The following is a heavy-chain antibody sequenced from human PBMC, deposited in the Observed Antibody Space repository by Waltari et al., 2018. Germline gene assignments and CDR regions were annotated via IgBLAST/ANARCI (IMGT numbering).Heavy chain of an antibody. J-gene: IGHJ4*02. V-gene: IGHV1-69-2*01. CDR1: GYTFTDYY. CDR3: ATEASLRITMIVVDYHGFY. D-gene: IGHD3-22*01. Sequence: EVQLVQSGAEVKKPGATVKISCKVSGYTFTDYYMHWVPPAPGTGLEWMGLVDPEDGETIYAEKFQGRVTITADTSTDTAYMELSSLRSEDTAVYYCATEASLRITMIVVDYHGFYWGQGTLVTVSS. CDR2: VDPEDGET.